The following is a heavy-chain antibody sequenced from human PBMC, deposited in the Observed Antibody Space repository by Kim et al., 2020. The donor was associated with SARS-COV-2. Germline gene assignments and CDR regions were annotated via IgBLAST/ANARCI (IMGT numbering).Heavy chain of an antibody. CDR2: IYGGGTI. CDR3: ARDIKFDGFAFFGL. J-gene: IGHJ2*01. D-gene: IGHD3-10*01. V-gene: IGHV3-66*01. CDR1: GITFTNNH. Sequence: GGSLRLSCAASGITFTNNHMNWVRQAPGKGLEWVAVIYGGGTIDYADTVKDRFTISRDTSKNTVYLEMNSLRAEDTAVYYCARDIKFDGFAFFGLWGRGTLVSVSS.